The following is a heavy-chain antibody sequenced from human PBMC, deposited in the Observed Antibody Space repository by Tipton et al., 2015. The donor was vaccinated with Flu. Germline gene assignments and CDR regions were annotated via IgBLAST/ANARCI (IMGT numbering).Heavy chain of an antibody. J-gene: IGHJ4*02. V-gene: IGHV3-21*01. CDR1: GFTFSSYS. CDR3: ARGLRFLEWLLSRYARGFDY. CDR2: ISSSSSYI. D-gene: IGHD3-3*01. Sequence: SLRLSCAASGFTFSSYSMNWVRQAPGKGLEWVSSISSSSSYIYYADSVKGRFTISRDNAKNSLYLQMNSLRAEDTAVYYCARGLRFLEWLLSRYARGFDYWGQGTLVTVSS.